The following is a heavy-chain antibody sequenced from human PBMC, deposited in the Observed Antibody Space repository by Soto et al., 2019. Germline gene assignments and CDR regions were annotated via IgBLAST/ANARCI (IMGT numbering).Heavy chain of an antibody. CDR3: ARDQNIAGAGTVGAGFDY. CDR2: TSYRSKWYN. V-gene: IGHV6-1*01. Sequence: SQTLSLTCAISGDSVSSNSAAWNWIRQSPSRGLEWLGRTSYRSKWYNDYAVSVKSRITINPDTSKNQFSLQLNSVTPEDTAVYYGARDQNIAGAGTVGAGFDYWGQGTMVTFSS. CDR1: GDSVSSNSAA. D-gene: IGHD6-13*01. J-gene: IGHJ4*02.